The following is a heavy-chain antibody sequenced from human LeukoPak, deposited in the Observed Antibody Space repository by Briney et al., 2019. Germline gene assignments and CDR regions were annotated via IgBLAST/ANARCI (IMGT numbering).Heavy chain of an antibody. Sequence: GGSVRRSCAASGLTVSSSWRYWLRQAPGKGLVWVSDINSDGSNTRYADSVRGRFTIARDNAKEMVHLQMNGLRTLDTAVYYCARAVSGWQAIDYWGQGTLVTVSS. CDR3: ARAVSGWQAIDY. D-gene: IGHD6-19*01. J-gene: IGHJ4*02. CDR2: INSDGSNT. CDR1: GLTVSSSW. V-gene: IGHV3-74*01.